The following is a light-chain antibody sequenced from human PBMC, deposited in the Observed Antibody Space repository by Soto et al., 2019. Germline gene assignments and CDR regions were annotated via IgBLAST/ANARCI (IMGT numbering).Light chain of an antibody. Sequence: DIVMTQSPATLSVSPGERATLSCRASQSVSSNLAWYQQKPGQAPRLLIYGASTRATGIPARFSGSGSGTEFTLTISSLQSEDFAVYYCQQYHNWPITFGQGTRLEIK. CDR3: QQYHNWPIT. CDR1: QSVSSN. J-gene: IGKJ5*01. CDR2: GAS. V-gene: IGKV3-15*01.